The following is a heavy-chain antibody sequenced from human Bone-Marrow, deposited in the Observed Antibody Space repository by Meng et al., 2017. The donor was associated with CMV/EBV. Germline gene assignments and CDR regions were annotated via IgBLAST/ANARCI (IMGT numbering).Heavy chain of an antibody. CDR2: IYYSGST. Sequence: GSLRLSCTVSGGSISSSSYYWGWIRQPPGKGLEWIGSIYYSGSTYYNPSLKSRVTISVDTSKNQFSLKLSSVTAADTAVYYCARVQRGYSSSWTSFDYWGQGTLVTVSS. D-gene: IGHD6-13*01. CDR3: ARVQRGYSSSWTSFDY. CDR1: GGSISSSSYY. J-gene: IGHJ4*02. V-gene: IGHV4-39*01.